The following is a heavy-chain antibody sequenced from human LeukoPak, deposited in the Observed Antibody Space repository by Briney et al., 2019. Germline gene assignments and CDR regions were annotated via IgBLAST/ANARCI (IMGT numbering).Heavy chain of an antibody. V-gene: IGHV3-23*01. Sequence: GGSLRLSCAASGFTFSSYAMSWVRQAPGKGLEGVSAISGSGGSTYYADSVKGRFTISRDNSKNTLYLQMNSLRAEDTAVYYCAKQRWLQVSFDYWGQGTLVTVSS. CDR2: ISGSGGST. D-gene: IGHD5-24*01. CDR3: AKQRWLQVSFDY. J-gene: IGHJ4*02. CDR1: GFTFSSYA.